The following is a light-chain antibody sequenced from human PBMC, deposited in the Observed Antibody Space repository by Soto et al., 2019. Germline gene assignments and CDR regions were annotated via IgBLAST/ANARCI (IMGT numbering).Light chain of an antibody. CDR2: DVS. J-gene: IGLJ3*02. CDR1: SSDVGNYNS. CDR3: CSYSNSNVLV. Sequence: QSALTQPPSASGSPGQSVTISCTGTSSDVGNYNSVSWYQQHPGKAPKLMIFDVSRRPSGVPHRFSGSKSGNTASLTVSGLQPEDEADYYCCSYSNSNVLVFGGGTKLTVL. V-gene: IGLV2-8*01.